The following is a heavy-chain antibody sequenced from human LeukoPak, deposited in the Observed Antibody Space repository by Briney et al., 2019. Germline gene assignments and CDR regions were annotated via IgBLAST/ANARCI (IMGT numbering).Heavy chain of an antibody. J-gene: IGHJ5*02. CDR1: GYTFTGYY. Sequence: ASVKVSCKASGYTFTGYYMHWVRQAPGQGLEWMGWINPNSGGTNYAQKFQDRVTMTRDTSISTAYMELSRLRSDDTAVYYCARGRLVYDFWSGYYWFDPWGQGTLVTVSS. D-gene: IGHD3-3*01. CDR3: ARGRLVYDFWSGYYWFDP. V-gene: IGHV1-2*02. CDR2: INPNSGGT.